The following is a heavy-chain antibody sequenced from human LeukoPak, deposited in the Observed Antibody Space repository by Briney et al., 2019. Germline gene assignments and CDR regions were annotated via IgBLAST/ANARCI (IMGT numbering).Heavy chain of an antibody. CDR2: ISGSGGST. D-gene: IGHD3-16*01. CDR1: GFTFSSYG. CDR3: LGGGGDY. J-gene: IGHJ4*02. Sequence: PGGSVRLSCAASGFTFSSYGMSWVRQAPGKGLEWVSAISGSGGSTYYSDSVKGRFTISRDNSKNTLYLQMNSLRAEDTAVYYCLGGGGDYWGQGTLVTVSS. V-gene: IGHV3-23*01.